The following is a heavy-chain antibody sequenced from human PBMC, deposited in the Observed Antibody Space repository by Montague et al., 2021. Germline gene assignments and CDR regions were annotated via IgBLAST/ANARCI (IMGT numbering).Heavy chain of an antibody. Sequence: SLRLSCAASGFTFSSYAMSWVRQAPGKGLEWVSAISGSGGSTYYADSVKGRFTISRDNSKNTLYLQMNSLRAEDTAVYYCANRPDITVATLGGQGTLVTVSS. J-gene: IGHJ4*02. CDR3: ANRPDITVATL. CDR2: ISGSGGST. D-gene: IGHD4-23*01. V-gene: IGHV3-23*01. CDR1: GFTFSSYA.